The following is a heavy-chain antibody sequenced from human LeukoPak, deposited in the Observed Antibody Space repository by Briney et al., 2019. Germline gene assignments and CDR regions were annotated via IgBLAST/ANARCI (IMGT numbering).Heavy chain of an antibody. V-gene: IGHV4-59*12. J-gene: IGHJ4*02. D-gene: IGHD3-22*01. CDR1: GGSISSYY. Sequence: PSETLSLTCTVSGGSISSYYWSWIRQPPGKGLEWIGYIYYSGSTNYNPSLKSRVTISVDTSKNQFSLKLSSVTAADTAVYYCARVSRITMIVVIDYWGQGTLVTVSS. CDR3: ARVSRITMIVVIDY. CDR2: IYYSGST.